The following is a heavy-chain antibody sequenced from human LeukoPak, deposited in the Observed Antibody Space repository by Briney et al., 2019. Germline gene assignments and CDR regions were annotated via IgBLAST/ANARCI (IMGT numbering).Heavy chain of an antibody. CDR2: ISGSGGST. D-gene: IGHD4-17*01. J-gene: IGHJ3*02. CDR3: ARDQYDYGDSYAFDI. CDR1: GFTFSSYA. V-gene: IGHV3-23*01. Sequence: GGSLRLSCAASGFTFSSYAMSWVRQAPGKGLEWVSAISGSGGSTYYADSVKGRFTISRDNSKNTLYLQMNSLRAEDTAVYYCARDQYDYGDSYAFDIWGQGTMVTVSS.